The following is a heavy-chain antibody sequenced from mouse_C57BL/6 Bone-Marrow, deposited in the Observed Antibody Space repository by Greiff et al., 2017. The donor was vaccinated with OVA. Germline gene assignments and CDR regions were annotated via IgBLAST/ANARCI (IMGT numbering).Heavy chain of an antibody. Sequence: QVQLQQPGAELVMPGASVKLSCKASGYTFTSYWMHWVKQRPGQGLEWIGEIDPSDSYTNYNQTFKGKSTLTVDKSSSTAYMQLSSLTSEDSAVYYCARYPGAYWGQGTLVTVSA. J-gene: IGHJ3*01. CDR2: IDPSDSYT. CDR1: GYTFTSYW. V-gene: IGHV1-69*01. CDR3: ARYPGAY.